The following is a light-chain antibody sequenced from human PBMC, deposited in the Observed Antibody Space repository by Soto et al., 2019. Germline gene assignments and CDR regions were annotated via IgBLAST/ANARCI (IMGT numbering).Light chain of an antibody. J-gene: IGKJ1*01. CDR3: QQRSNWPT. V-gene: IGKV3-11*01. Sequence: EVVLPQSPATLSLSHGERATLSCRASQSVSSYLAWYQQKPGQAPRLLIYDASNRATGIPARFSGSGSGTDFTLTISSLEPEDFAVYYCQQRSNWPTFGQGTKVDIK. CDR2: DAS. CDR1: QSVSSY.